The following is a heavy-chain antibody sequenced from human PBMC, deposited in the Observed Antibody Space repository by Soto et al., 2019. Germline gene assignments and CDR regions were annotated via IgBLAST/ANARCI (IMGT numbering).Heavy chain of an antibody. J-gene: IGHJ4*02. D-gene: IGHD3-22*01. Sequence: GGSLRLSCVASGFTFSTYTMSWVRQAPGKGLEWVSGIGGSGDSTYYADSVKGRFTISRDNSKNTLYVQMNSLRAEDTAVYYCAKRNYYDSNGYYYPYYFDDWGQGTLVTVSS. V-gene: IGHV3-23*01. CDR3: AKRNYYDSNGYYYPYYFDD. CDR1: GFTFSTYT. CDR2: IGGSGDST.